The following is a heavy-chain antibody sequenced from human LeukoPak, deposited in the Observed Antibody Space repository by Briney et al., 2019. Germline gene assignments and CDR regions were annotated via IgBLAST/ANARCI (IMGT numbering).Heavy chain of an antibody. CDR3: AKEKLRYSGSYLGY. V-gene: IGHV3-23*01. J-gene: IGHJ4*02. CDR2: ISAGGGNT. CDR1: GFTFSTYA. Sequence: PGGSLRLSCAASGFTFSTYAMSWVRQAPGKGLEWVSDISAGGGNTYYADSVKGRFTISRDISKNTLYLQMNSLRAEDTSVYYCAKEKLRYSGSYLGYWGQGTLVTVSS. D-gene: IGHD1-26*01.